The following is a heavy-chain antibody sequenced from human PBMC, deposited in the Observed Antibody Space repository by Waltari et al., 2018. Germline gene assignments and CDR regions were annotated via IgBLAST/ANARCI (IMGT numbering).Heavy chain of an antibody. J-gene: IGHJ5*02. CDR1: GFTFSSYG. D-gene: IGHD2-15*01. CDR2: IRYDGSNK. CDR3: AKPNVVVVAADNWFDP. V-gene: IGHV3-30*02. Sequence: QVQLVESGGGVVQPGGSLRLSCEASGFTFSSYGMHWVRQAPGKGLEWVAFIRYDGSNKYYADSVKGRFTISRDNSKNTLYLQMNSLRAEDTAVYYCAKPNVVVVAADNWFDPWGQGTLVTVSS.